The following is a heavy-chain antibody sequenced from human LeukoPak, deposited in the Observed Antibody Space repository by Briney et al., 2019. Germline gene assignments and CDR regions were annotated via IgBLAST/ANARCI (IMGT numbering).Heavy chain of an antibody. CDR2: INLNSGGT. CDR1: GYTFTGYY. V-gene: IGHV1-2*02. J-gene: IGHJ4*02. CDR3: ARVGSDCSDGNCY. Sequence: ASVKVSCKASGYTFTGYYMHWVRQAPGQGLEWMGWINLNSGGTNYAQKFQGRVTMTRDTSTNTAYMELRSLTSDDTAVYYCARVGSDCSDGNCYWGQGTLVTVSS. D-gene: IGHD2-15*01.